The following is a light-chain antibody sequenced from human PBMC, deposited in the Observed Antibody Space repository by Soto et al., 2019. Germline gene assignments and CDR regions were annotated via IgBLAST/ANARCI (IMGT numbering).Light chain of an antibody. CDR3: QTWGTGFPV. Sequence: QSVLTQSPSASASLGASVKLTCTLSSGHSSYAIAWHQMQPGKGPRYLMDLNNDGSHTKGDGIPDRFSGSSSGAERYLIISSLQPEDEADYYCQTWGTGFPVFGGGTKLNVL. V-gene: IGLV4-69*01. CDR2: LNNDGSH. J-gene: IGLJ2*01. CDR1: SGHSSYA.